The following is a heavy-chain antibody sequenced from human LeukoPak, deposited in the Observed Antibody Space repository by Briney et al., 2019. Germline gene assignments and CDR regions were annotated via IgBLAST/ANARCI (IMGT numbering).Heavy chain of an antibody. Sequence: SETLSLTCAVYGGSFSGYYWSWIRQPPGKGLEWIGEIYHSGSTNYNPSLKSRVTISVDKSKNQFSLKLSSVTAADTAVYYCARDGAVAVLDYWGQGTLVTVSS. V-gene: IGHV4-34*01. D-gene: IGHD6-19*01. CDR2: IYHSGST. CDR1: GGSFSGYY. CDR3: ARDGAVAVLDY. J-gene: IGHJ4*02.